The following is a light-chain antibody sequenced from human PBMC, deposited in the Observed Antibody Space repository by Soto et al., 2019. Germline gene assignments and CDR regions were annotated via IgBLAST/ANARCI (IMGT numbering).Light chain of an antibody. CDR2: GGS. V-gene: IGKV3-15*01. CDR3: QSDNDWPFA. CDR1: ESLFDF. J-gene: IGKJ2*01. Sequence: EIVLTQSPATLSVSPGDRVTLSCRASESLFDFLAWYQQKPGQSPRLLIYGGSTMATGIPARFSGSVSATDFTLTISSLQSEDFAVYFCQSDNDWPFASGLGTKLEI.